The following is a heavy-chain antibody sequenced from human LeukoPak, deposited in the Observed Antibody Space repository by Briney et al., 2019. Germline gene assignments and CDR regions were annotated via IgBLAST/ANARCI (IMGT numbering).Heavy chain of an antibody. CDR2: IYYSGST. V-gene: IGHV4-39*01. Sequence: PSETLSLTCTISGGSISSSSYYWGWIRQPPGKGLEWIGSIYYSGSTYYNPSLKSRVTISVDTSKNQFSLKLSSVTAADTAVYYCARIASGWYRDAAFDIWGQGTMVTVSS. J-gene: IGHJ3*02. CDR1: GGSISSSSYY. D-gene: IGHD6-19*01. CDR3: ARIASGWYRDAAFDI.